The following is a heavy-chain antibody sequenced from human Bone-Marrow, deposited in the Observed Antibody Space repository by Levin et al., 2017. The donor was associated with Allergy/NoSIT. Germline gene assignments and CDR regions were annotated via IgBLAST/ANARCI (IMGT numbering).Heavy chain of an antibody. CDR3: ARQVEHFLGVVYETSFDP. CDR2: IDHAGST. CDR1: GDSISNHNYY. D-gene: IGHD3-3*01. J-gene: IGHJ5*02. V-gene: IGHV4-39*01. Sequence: PSQTLSLTCTISGDSISNHNYYWAWIRQSPGKGLEWIASIDHAGSTYYNPSLQSRVTISVDRSKNEFYLSLRSVTAPDTALYFCARQVEHFLGVVYETSFDPWGQGILVAVSS.